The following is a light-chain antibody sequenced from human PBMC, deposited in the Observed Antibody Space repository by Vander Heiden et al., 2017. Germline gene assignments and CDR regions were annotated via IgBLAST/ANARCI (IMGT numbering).Light chain of an antibody. CDR2: AAS. CDR1: QSISSY. Sequence: IQMTQSPSSLSASVGDRVTITCRASQSISSYLNWYQQKPGKAPKLLIYAASSLQSEVPSRFSGSGSGTDFTLTISSLQPEDFATYFCQESDSTAFTYGHASRAGIQ. V-gene: IGKV1-39*01. CDR3: QESDSTAFT. J-gene: IGKJ3*01.